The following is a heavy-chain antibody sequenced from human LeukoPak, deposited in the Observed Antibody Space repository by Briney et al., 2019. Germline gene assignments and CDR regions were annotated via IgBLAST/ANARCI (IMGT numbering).Heavy chain of an antibody. Sequence: SQTLSLTCTVSGGSISSGSYYWSWIRQPAGKGLEWIGRIYTSGSTNYNPSLKSRVTISVDTSKNQFSLKLSSVTAADTAVYYCAGPRIQLWLPVGDFYYFDYWGQGTLVTVSS. CDR3: AGPRIQLWLPVGDFYYFDY. J-gene: IGHJ4*02. V-gene: IGHV4-61*02. D-gene: IGHD5-18*01. CDR2: IYTSGST. CDR1: GGSISSGSYY.